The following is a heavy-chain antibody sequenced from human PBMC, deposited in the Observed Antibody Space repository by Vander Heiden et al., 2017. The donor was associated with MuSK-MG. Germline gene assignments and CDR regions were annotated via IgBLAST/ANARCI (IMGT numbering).Heavy chain of an antibody. V-gene: IGHV5-51*01. D-gene: IGHD3-10*01. J-gene: IGHJ5*02. CDR2: IYPGDSDT. Sequence: EVQLVQSGAEVKKPGESLKISCKGSGYSFTSYWIGWVRQMPGKGLEWMGIIYPGDSDTRYSPSFQGQVTISADKSISTAYLQWSSLKASDTAMYYCARHMGLLWFGENWFDPWGQGTLVTVSS. CDR1: GYSFTSYW. CDR3: ARHMGLLWFGENWFDP.